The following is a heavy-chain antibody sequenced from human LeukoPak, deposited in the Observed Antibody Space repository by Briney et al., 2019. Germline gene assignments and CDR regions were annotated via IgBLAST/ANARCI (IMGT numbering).Heavy chain of an antibody. CDR3: AREYGDYGNQPSHYYYYYGMDV. CDR2: ISYDGSNK. D-gene: IGHD4-17*01. Sequence: PGRSLRLSCAASGFTFSSYAMHWVRQAPGKGLEWVAVISYDGSNKYYADSVKGRFTISRDNSKNTLHLQMNSLRAEDTAVYYCAREYGDYGNQPSHYYYYYGMDVWGQGTTVTVSS. CDR1: GFTFSSYA. V-gene: IGHV3-30*04. J-gene: IGHJ6*02.